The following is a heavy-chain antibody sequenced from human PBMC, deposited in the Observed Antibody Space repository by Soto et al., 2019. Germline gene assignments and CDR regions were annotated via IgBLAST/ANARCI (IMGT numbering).Heavy chain of an antibody. CDR1: GYSFTSYW. V-gene: IGHV5-51*01. D-gene: IGHD2-2*01. J-gene: IGHJ6*02. Sequence: PGDSLKISCKGSGYSFTSYWIGWVRQMPGKGLEWMGIIYPGDSDTRYSPSFQGQVTISADKSISTAYLQWSSLKASDTAMYYCARSPDIVVVPALQSYGMDVWGQGTTVTVSS. CDR3: ARSPDIVVVPALQSYGMDV. CDR2: IYPGDSDT.